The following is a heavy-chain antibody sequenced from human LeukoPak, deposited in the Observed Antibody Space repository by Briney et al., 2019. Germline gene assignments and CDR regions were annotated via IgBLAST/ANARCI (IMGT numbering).Heavy chain of an antibody. V-gene: IGHV4-61*05. CDR2: IYYSGST. CDR3: ARGWGSGWHYGGGQFDY. J-gene: IGHJ4*02. Sequence: NPSETLSLTCTVSGGSISSSSYYWGWIRQPPGKRLEWIGYIYYSGSTNYNPSLKSRVTISVDTSKNQFSLKLSSVTAADTAVYYCARGWGSGWHYGGGQFDYWGQGTLVTVSS. CDR1: GGSISSSSYY. D-gene: IGHD6-19*01.